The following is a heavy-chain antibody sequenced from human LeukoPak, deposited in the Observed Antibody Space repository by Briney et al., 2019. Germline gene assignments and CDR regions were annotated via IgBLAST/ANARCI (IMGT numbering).Heavy chain of an antibody. CDR1: GGSISSYY. V-gene: IGHV4-59*08. CDR2: IYYSGST. CDR3: ARRPDYGDYWYIDL. D-gene: IGHD4-17*01. Sequence: SETLSLTCTVSGGSISSYYWSWIRQPPGKGLEWIGYIYYSGSTNYNPSLKSRVTISVDTSKNQFSLKLTSVTAADTAVYYCARRPDYGDYWYIDLWGRGTLVTVSS. J-gene: IGHJ2*01.